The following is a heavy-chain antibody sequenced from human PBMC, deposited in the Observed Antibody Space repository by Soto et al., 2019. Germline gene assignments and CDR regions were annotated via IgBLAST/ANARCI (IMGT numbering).Heavy chain of an antibody. V-gene: IGHV4-59*08. CDR3: ASHDYSNYGEPRYYHDYYMDF. J-gene: IGHJ6*03. CDR1: GGSISSDY. D-gene: IGHD4-4*01. Sequence: SETVSLTCTVSGGSISSDYWSGIRRRPGKGLGRIGFIYYSGPANYHPSLNTRVTISVDTSTNQFSLTASSVTTAHTAAYYCASHDYSNYGEPRYYHDYYMDFWGKGTPVTVSS. CDR2: IYYSGPA.